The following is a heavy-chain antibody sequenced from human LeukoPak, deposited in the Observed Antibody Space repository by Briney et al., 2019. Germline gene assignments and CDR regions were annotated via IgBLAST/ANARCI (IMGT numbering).Heavy chain of an antibody. CDR3: ARVVVTMVRGVIITDAFDI. D-gene: IGHD3-10*01. V-gene: IGHV3-53*01. Sequence: GGSLRLSCAASGFTVSSNYMSWVRQAPGKGLEWVSVIYSGGSTYYADSVKGRFTISRDNSKNTLYLQMNSLRAEDTAVYYCARVVVTMVRGVIITDAFDIWGQGTMVTVSS. CDR1: GFTVSSNY. CDR2: IYSGGST. J-gene: IGHJ3*02.